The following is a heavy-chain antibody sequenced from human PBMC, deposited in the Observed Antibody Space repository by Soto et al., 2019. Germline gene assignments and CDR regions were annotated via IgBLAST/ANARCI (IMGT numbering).Heavy chain of an antibody. CDR2: INAGNGNT. J-gene: IGHJ4*02. Sequence: ASVKASCKASGYTFTSYAMHSVRQAPGQRLEWMGWINAGNGNTKYSQKFQGRVTITRDTSASTAYMELSSLRSEDTAVYYCARGLAPYYFDYWGQGTLVTVSS. CDR1: GYTFTSYA. D-gene: IGHD6-19*01. CDR3: ARGLAPYYFDY. V-gene: IGHV1-3*01.